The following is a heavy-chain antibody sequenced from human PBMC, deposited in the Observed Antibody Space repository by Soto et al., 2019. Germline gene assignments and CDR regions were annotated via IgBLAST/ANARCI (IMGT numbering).Heavy chain of an antibody. CDR1: GFTFSSYA. J-gene: IGHJ4*02. V-gene: IGHV3-23*01. CDR2: ISGSGGST. D-gene: IGHD6-13*01. CDR3: ARRTSSWSFDY. Sequence: EVQLLESGGGLVQPGGSLRLSCAASGFTFSSYAMSWVRQAPGKGLEWVSAISGSGGSTYYADSVKGRFTFSRDNSKNTLSLQMNSLRAEDTAVYYCARRTSSWSFDYWGQGPLVTVSS.